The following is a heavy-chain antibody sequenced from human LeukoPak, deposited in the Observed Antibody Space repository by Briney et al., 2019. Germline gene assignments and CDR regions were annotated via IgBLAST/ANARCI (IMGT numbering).Heavy chain of an antibody. CDR3: ARGGRTSIAARPSSVGDY. D-gene: IGHD6-6*01. CDR2: INHSGST. J-gene: IGHJ4*02. CDR1: GGSFSGYY. V-gene: IGHV4-34*01. Sequence: SETLSLTCAVYGGSFSGYYWSWIRKPPGKGLEWIGEINHSGSTNYNPSLKSRVTISVDTSKNQFSLKLSSVTAADTAVYYCARGGRTSIAARPSSVGDYWGQGTLVTVSS.